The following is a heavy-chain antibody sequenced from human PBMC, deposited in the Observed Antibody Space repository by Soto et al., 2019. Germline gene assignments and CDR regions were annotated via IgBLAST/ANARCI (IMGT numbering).Heavy chain of an antibody. Sequence: PSETLSLTCTVSGGSISSSSYYWVLIRQPPGKGLEWIGSIYYSWSTYYNPSLKSRVTISVDTSKNQFSLKLSSVTAADTAVYYCARRVGFVGITDYYYYYGMDVWGKGTTVTVSS. J-gene: IGHJ6*04. CDR1: GGSISSSSYY. D-gene: IGHD3-10*01. CDR2: IYYSWST. V-gene: IGHV4-39*01. CDR3: ARRVGFVGITDYYYYYGMDV.